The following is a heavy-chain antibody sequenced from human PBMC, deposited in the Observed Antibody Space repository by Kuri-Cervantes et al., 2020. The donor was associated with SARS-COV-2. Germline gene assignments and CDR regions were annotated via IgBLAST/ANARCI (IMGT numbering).Heavy chain of an antibody. CDR2: INTDGSST. Sequence: GESLKISCAASGFTFGSYWMHWVRQAPGKGLVWVSRINTDGSSTNYADSVKGRFTMSRDNAKNTLYLQMNSLRAEDTAVYYCARGFVHYHSSGYYLGAYYFDYWGQGTLVTVSS. CDR3: ARGFVHYHSSGYYLGAYYFDY. D-gene: IGHD3-22*01. V-gene: IGHV3-74*01. CDR1: GFTFGSYW. J-gene: IGHJ4*02.